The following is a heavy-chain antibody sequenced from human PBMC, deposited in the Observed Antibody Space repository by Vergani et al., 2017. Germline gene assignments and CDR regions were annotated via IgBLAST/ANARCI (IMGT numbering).Heavy chain of an antibody. Sequence: QVQLVESGGGVVQPGGSLRLSCAASGFTFSSYGMHWVRQAPGKGLEWVAFIRYDGSNKYYADSVKGRFTISRDNSKNTLYLQMNSLRAEDTAVYYCAKDARYYYGSGKPFDYWGQGTLVTVSS. D-gene: IGHD3-10*01. J-gene: IGHJ4*02. V-gene: IGHV3-30*02. CDR1: GFTFSSYG. CDR2: IRYDGSNK. CDR3: AKDARYYYGSGKPFDY.